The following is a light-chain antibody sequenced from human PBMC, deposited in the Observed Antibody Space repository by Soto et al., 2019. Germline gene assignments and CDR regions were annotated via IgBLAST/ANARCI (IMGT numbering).Light chain of an antibody. CDR3: QHYDSYSRT. CDR2: RAS. J-gene: IGKJ3*01. V-gene: IGKV1-5*03. CDR1: QSINSW. Sequence: DIPMTQSPSTLSASVGDRVTITCRASQSINSWLAWYQQKPGKAPRLLIYRASSLEGGVPSRFSGSGSGVEFTLPISSLQPDDFPTYYCQHYDSYSRTFGPGTKVDIK.